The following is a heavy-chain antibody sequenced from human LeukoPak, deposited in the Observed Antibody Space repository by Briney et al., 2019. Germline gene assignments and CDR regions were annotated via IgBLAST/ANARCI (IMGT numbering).Heavy chain of an antibody. CDR2: IYTSGST. Sequence: PSETLSLTCTVSGGSISSGSYYWGWIRQPPGKGLEWIVRIYTSGSTNYNPSLKSRITISVDTSKNQFSLKLTSVTAADTAVYYCARGMLDGDDPFDYWGQGTLVTVSS. CDR1: GGSISSGSYY. V-gene: IGHV4-61*02. J-gene: IGHJ4*02. CDR3: ARGMLDGDDPFDY. D-gene: IGHD4-17*01.